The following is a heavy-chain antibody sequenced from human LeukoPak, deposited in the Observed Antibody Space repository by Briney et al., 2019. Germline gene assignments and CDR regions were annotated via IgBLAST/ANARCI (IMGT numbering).Heavy chain of an antibody. CDR3: ASPSALLIGDAFDI. CDR2: IDLSDSYT. Sequence: SGESLKISCKGSGYSFTSYWISWMRQMPGKGLEWMGRIDLSDSYTNYSPSFQGHVTISADKSISTAYLQWSSLKASDTAMYYCASPSALLIGDAFDIWGQGTMVTVSS. V-gene: IGHV5-10-1*01. D-gene: IGHD3-3*02. CDR1: GYSFTSYW. J-gene: IGHJ3*02.